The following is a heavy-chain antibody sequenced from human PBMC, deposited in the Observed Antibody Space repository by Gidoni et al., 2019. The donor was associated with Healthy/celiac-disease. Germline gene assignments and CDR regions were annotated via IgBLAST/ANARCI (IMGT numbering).Heavy chain of an antibody. CDR2: INHSGST. D-gene: IGHD3-10*01. J-gene: IGHJ5*02. Sequence: QVQLQQWGAGLLKPSETLSLPCAVYGGSFSGSYWSWIRQPPGKGLEWIGEINHSGSTNYNPSLKSRVTISVDTSKNQFSLKLSSVTAADTAVYYCARAVLLWFGELVTLQNWFDPWGQGTLVTVSS. V-gene: IGHV4-34*01. CDR1: GGSFSGSY. CDR3: ARAVLLWFGELVTLQNWFDP.